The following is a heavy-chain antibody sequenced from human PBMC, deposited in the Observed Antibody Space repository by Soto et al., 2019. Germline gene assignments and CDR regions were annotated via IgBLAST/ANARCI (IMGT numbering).Heavy chain of an antibody. CDR1: GGSFSGYY. V-gene: IGHV4-34*01. Sequence: SETLSLTCAVYGGSFSGYYWSWIRQPPGKGLEWIGEINHSGSTNYNPSLKSRVTISVDTSKNQFSLKLSSVTAADTAVYYCARARSYYDILTGHSGYFDYWGQGTLVTVSS. D-gene: IGHD3-9*01. CDR2: INHSGST. J-gene: IGHJ4*02. CDR3: ARARSYYDILTGHSGYFDY.